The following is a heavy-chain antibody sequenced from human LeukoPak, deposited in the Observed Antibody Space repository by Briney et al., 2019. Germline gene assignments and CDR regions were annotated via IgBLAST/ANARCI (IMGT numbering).Heavy chain of an antibody. CDR1: GGSFSGYY. J-gene: IGHJ6*02. D-gene: IGHD3-22*01. V-gene: IGHV4-34*01. Sequence: PSETLSLTCAVYGGSFSGYYWSWIRQPPGKGLEWIGEINHSGSTNYNPSLKSRVTISVDTSKNQFSLKLSSVTAADTAVYYCARRLGGGYYSALFNYYYYYGMDVWGQGTTVTVSS. CDR3: ARRLGGGYYSALFNYYYYYGMDV. CDR2: INHSGST.